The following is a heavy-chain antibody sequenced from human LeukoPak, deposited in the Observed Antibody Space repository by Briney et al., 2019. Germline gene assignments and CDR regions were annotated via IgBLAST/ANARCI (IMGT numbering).Heavy chain of an antibody. Sequence: GGSLRLSCAASGFTFSRYGMHWVRQAPGKGLEWVAVIWYDGSNRDYADSVKGRFTISRDNSKNTLYLQMNSLRAEDTAVYYCAGERMGGGMDVWGHGTTVTVSS. D-gene: IGHD1-26*01. CDR3: AGERMGGGMDV. CDR1: GFTFSRYG. V-gene: IGHV3-33*01. CDR2: IWYDGSNR. J-gene: IGHJ6*02.